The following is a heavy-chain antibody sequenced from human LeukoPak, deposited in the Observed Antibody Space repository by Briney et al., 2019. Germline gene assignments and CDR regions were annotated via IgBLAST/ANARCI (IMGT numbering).Heavy chain of an antibody. V-gene: IGHV6-1*01. CDR3: ARENSGSYYSYYYYYYGMDV. J-gene: IGHJ6*02. CDR2: TYYRSKWYN. Sequence: SQTLSLTCAISGDSVSSNSAAWNWIRQSPSRGLEWLGRTYYRSKWYNDYAVSVKSRITINPDTSKNQFSLQLNSVTPEDTAVYYCARENSGSYYSYYYYYYGMDVWGQGTTVTVSS. D-gene: IGHD1-26*01. CDR1: GDSVSSNSAA.